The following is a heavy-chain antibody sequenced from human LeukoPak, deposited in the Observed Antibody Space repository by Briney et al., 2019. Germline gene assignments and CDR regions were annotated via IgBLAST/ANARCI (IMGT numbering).Heavy chain of an antibody. V-gene: IGHV1-18*01. Sequence: ASVKVSCKASGYTFTSYGISWVRQAPGQGLEWMGWISAYNGNTNYAQKLQGRVTMTTDTSTSTAYMELRSLRSDDTALYYCARAERTAITHDYWGQGTLVTVSS. D-gene: IGHD5-18*01. CDR3: ARAERTAITHDY. CDR1: GYTFTSYG. J-gene: IGHJ4*02. CDR2: ISAYNGNT.